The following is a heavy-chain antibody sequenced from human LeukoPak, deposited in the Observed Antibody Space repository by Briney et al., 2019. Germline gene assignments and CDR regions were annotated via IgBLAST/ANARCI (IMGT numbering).Heavy chain of an antibody. CDR3: ARERITMVREADCFDP. J-gene: IGHJ5*02. CDR1: GYTFTSYY. D-gene: IGHD3-10*01. Sequence: ASVKVSCRASGYTFTSYYMHWVRQAPGQGLEWMGIINPSGGSTSYAQKFQGRVTMTRDTSTSTVYMELSSLRSEDTAVYYCARERITMVREADCFDPWGQGTLVTVSS. V-gene: IGHV1-46*01. CDR2: INPSGGST.